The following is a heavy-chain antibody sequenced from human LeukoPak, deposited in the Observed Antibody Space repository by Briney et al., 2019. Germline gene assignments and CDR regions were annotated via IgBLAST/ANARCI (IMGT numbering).Heavy chain of an antibody. CDR3: ARAVDVADY. D-gene: IGHD3-16*01. Sequence: GGSLRLSRVASGFIFTDHWMSWVRQAPGKGLDWVANIKEDESAKFYADSVRGRFTISRDNAKNSVYLEMNNLRVEDTAVYYCARAVDVADYWGRGTLVTVSS. CDR1: GFIFTDHW. V-gene: IGHV3-7*01. CDR2: IKEDESAK. J-gene: IGHJ4*02.